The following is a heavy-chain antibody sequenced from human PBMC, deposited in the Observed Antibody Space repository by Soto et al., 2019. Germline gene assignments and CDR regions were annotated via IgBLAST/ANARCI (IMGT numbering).Heavy chain of an antibody. CDR2: ISNDGKQK. D-gene: IGHD6-13*01. J-gene: IGHJ6*02. CDR1: GFIFSSYG. CDR3: AKDQQVQYSSSWYGAYYYGMDV. Sequence: GGSLRLSCVVSGFIFSSYGIHWVRQAPGKGLEWVAVISNDGKQKYYADSVKGRFTISRDNSKNTLYLQMNSLRAEDTAVYYCAKDQQVQYSSSWYGAYYYGMDVWGQGTTVTVSS. V-gene: IGHV3-30*18.